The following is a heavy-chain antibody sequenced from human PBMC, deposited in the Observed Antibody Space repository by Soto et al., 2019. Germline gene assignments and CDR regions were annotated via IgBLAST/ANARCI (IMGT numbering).Heavy chain of an antibody. CDR2: IYHSGST. Sequence: SETLSLTCAVAGGSISSSNWWSLGRQPPGKVLECIGEIYHSGSTNYNPSLKSRVTISVDKSKNQFSLKLSSVTAADTAVYYCAREWQAVAGTWYSFDAFDIWGQGTTVTVSS. V-gene: IGHV4-4*02. D-gene: IGHD6-19*01. CDR1: GGSISSSNW. CDR3: AREWQAVAGTWYSFDAFDI. J-gene: IGHJ3*02.